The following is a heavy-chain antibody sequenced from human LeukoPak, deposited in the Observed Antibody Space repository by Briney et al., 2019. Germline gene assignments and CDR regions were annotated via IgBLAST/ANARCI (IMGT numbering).Heavy chain of an antibody. V-gene: IGHV4-59*01. D-gene: IGHD6-13*01. CDR2: IFYSGST. Sequence: SETLSLTCTVSGGSISSYYWSWIRQPPGKGLEWIGYIFYSGSTNYNPSLKSRVNISVDTSKNQFSLKLSSVTAADTAVYYCARMGRSSVPFQHWGQGTLVTVSS. CDR3: ARMGRSSVPFQH. J-gene: IGHJ1*01. CDR1: GGSISSYY.